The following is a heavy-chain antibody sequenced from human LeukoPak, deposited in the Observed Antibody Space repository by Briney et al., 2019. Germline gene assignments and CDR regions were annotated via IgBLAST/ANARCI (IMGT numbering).Heavy chain of an antibody. J-gene: IGHJ4*02. V-gene: IGHV1-18*01. CDR2: ISAYNGNT. Sequence: ASVKVSCKASGYTFTSYGISWVRQAPGQGLEWMGWISAYNGNTNYAQKLQGRVTMTTDTSTSTAYMELRSLRSDDTAVYYCAREEPGIAAAGTGYWGQGTLVTVSS. D-gene: IGHD6-13*01. CDR1: GYTFTSYG. CDR3: AREEPGIAAAGTGY.